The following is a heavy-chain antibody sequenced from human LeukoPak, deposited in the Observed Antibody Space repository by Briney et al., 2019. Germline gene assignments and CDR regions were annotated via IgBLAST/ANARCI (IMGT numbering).Heavy chain of an antibody. V-gene: IGHV1-69*04. CDR1: GGTFSSYA. D-gene: IGHD5-18*01. CDR3: ARDGYSYGRRGAFDI. Sequence: ASVKVSCKASGGTFSSYAISWVRQAPGQGLEWMGRIIPTLGIANYAQKFQGRVTITADKSTSTAYMELSSLRSEDTAVYYCARDGYSYGRRGAFDIWGQGTMVTVSS. J-gene: IGHJ3*02. CDR2: IIPTLGIA.